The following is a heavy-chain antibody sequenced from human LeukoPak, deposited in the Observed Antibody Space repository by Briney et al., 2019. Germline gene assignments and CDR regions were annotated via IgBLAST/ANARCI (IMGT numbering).Heavy chain of an antibody. J-gene: IGHJ4*02. CDR1: GFTFSSYA. CDR2: ISYDGSNK. CDR3: AREEGGYSGYDSVDY. D-gene: IGHD5-12*01. Sequence: GRPLRLSCAASGFTFSSYAMHWVRQAPGKGLEWVAVISYDGSNKYYADSVKGRFTISRDNSKNTLYLQMNSLRAEDTAVYYCAREEGGYSGYDSVDYWGQGTLVTVSS. V-gene: IGHV3-30*04.